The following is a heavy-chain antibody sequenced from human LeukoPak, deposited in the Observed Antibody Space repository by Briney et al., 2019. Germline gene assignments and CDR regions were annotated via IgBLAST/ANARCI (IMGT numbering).Heavy chain of an antibody. V-gene: IGHV4-30-2*01. Sequence: SETLSLTCAASGGSISSGGYSWGWIRQPPGKGLEWIGYIYHSGSTYYNPSLKSRVTISVDRSKNQFSLKLSSVTAADTAVYYCARGRRHWFDPWGQGTLVTVSS. J-gene: IGHJ5*02. CDR3: ARGRRHWFDP. CDR2: IYHSGST. CDR1: GGSISSGGYS.